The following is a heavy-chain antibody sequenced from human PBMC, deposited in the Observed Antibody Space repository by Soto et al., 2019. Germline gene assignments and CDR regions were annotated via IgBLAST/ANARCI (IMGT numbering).Heavy chain of an antibody. J-gene: IGHJ4*02. CDR3: ARDFRQGSFDY. Sequence: SETLSLTCTVSGGSISSYYWSWIRQPPGKGLEWIGYIYYSGSTNYNPSLKSRVTISVDTSKNQFSLKLSSVTAADTAVYYCARDFRQGSFDYWGQGTLVTVSS. CDR2: IYYSGST. CDR1: GGSISSYY. V-gene: IGHV4-59*01.